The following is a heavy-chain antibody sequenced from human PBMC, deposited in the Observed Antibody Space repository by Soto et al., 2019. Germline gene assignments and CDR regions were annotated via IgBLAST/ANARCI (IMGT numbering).Heavy chain of an antibody. Sequence: PGGSLRLSCGASGFTFSSHGMHWVRQAPGKGLEWVAVVSHDGRNTHYADSVKGRFTISRDSSKNTASLEMTSLRAEDTAVYYCAKGGRQWLVTSDFNYWGQGALVTVSS. D-gene: IGHD6-19*01. CDR3: AKGGRQWLVTSDFNY. V-gene: IGHV3-30*18. J-gene: IGHJ4*02. CDR2: VSHDGRNT. CDR1: GFTFSSHG.